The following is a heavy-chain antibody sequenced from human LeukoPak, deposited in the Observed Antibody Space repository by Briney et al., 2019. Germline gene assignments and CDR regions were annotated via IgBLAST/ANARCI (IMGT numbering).Heavy chain of an antibody. J-gene: IGHJ6*03. CDR2: IYTSGST. CDR3: ARTTYSSGYYLYYYYYMDV. V-gene: IGHV4-4*07. CDR1: GGSISSYY. Sequence: SETLSLTCTVSGGSISSYYWSWIRQPAGKGLEWIGRIYTSGSTNYNPSLKSRVTMSVDTSKNQFSLKLSSVTAADTAVYYCARTTYSSGYYLYYYYYMDVWGKGTTVTVSS. D-gene: IGHD3-22*01.